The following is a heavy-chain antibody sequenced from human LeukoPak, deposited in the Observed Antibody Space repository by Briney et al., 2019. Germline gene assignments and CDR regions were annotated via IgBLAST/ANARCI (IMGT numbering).Heavy chain of an antibody. CDR3: AKSFYYAFEY. Sequence: PGGSLRLSCAASGFSFSSSAMHWVRQAPGKGLEWVANIKQDGSEKYYVDSVKGRFTISRDNAKNSLYLQMNSLRPEDTAVYYCAKSFYYAFEYWGQGTLVTVSS. CDR1: GFSFSSSA. J-gene: IGHJ4*02. CDR2: IKQDGSEK. V-gene: IGHV3-7*01. D-gene: IGHD3-22*01.